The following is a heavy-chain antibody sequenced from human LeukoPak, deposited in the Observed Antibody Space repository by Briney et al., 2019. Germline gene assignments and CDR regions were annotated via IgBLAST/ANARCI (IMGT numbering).Heavy chain of an antibody. V-gene: IGHV3-74*01. D-gene: IGHD3-22*01. CDR2: INSDRRSK. CDR1: GFTFSSYW. J-gene: IGHJ4*02. Sequence: GGSLRLSCAASGFTFSSYWMHWVRQAPGKGLVWVSRINSDRRSKSYADSVKGGLTISRDNAKNTLYLQMNSLRAEDTAVYYCARDTAPYYYDSSGYDSLIWGQGTLVTVSS. CDR3: ARDTAPYYYDSSGYDSLI.